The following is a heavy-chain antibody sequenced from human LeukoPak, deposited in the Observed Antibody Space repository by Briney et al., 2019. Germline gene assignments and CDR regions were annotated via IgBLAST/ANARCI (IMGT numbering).Heavy chain of an antibody. CDR3: AREYSNSWMVFDY. D-gene: IGHD6-13*01. Sequence: GGSLRLSCAASGFTVSSNSMSWVRQAPGRGLEWVSVIYSGGSTYYAESVKGRFTISRDNSKNTLYLQMNSLRAEDTAVYYCAREYSNSWMVFDYWGQGTLLTVSS. CDR2: IYSGGST. V-gene: IGHV3-66*01. CDR1: GFTVSSNS. J-gene: IGHJ4*02.